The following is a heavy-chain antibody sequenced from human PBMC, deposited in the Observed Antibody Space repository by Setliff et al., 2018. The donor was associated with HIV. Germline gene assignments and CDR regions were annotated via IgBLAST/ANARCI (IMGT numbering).Heavy chain of an antibody. Sequence: GASVKVSCKASGYSFSSYGIGWVRLAPGQGLEWMGWMSTDNGNTNYAQKVQGRVTMTTDTGTRTAYMEPRSLRSDDTAMYYCARMRGGHNIREGAFDIWGQGTMVTVSS. CDR1: GYSFSSYG. CDR2: MSTDNGNT. J-gene: IGHJ3*02. D-gene: IGHD1-20*01. CDR3: ARMRGGHNIREGAFDI. V-gene: IGHV1-18*01.